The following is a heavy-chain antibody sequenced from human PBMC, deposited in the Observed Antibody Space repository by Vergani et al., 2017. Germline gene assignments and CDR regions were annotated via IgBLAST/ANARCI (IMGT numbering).Heavy chain of an antibody. D-gene: IGHD6-19*01. J-gene: IGHJ4*02. Sequence: VQLVESGGGVVQPGRSLRLSCKGSGYSFTSYWIGWVRQMPGKGLEWMGIIYPGDSDTRYSPSFQGQVTISADKSISTAYLQWSSLKASDTAMYYCARLEIAVAGIDYWGQGTLVTVSS. CDR3: ARLEIAVAGIDY. CDR2: IYPGDSDT. CDR1: GYSFTSYW. V-gene: IGHV5-51*01.